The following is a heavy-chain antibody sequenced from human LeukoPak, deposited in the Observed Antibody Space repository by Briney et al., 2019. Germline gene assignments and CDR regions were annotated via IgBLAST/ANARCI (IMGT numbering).Heavy chain of an antibody. CDR3: AKEMGAAWVDAFDI. CDR2: ISGSGGNT. J-gene: IGHJ3*02. V-gene: IGHV3-23*01. Sequence: GGPLRLSCVASGFTFGSYAMSWVRQAPGKGLEWVSAISGSGGNTFYADSVKGQFTISRDNSKNTLYLQMNSLRAEDTAVYYCAKEMGAAWVDAFDIWGQGTMVTVSS. CDR1: GFTFGSYA. D-gene: IGHD1-26*01.